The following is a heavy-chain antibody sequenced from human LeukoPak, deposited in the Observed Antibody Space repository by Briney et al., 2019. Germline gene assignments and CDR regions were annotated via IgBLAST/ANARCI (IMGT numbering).Heavy chain of an antibody. CDR2: IYYSGST. Sequence: PSETLSLTCTVSGGSISSSSYYWGWIRQPPGKGLEWIGSIYYSGSTYYNPSLKSRVTISVDTSKNQFSLKLSSVTAADTAVYYCARDPPPGSMVRGVISDYWGQGTLVTVSS. D-gene: IGHD3-10*01. J-gene: IGHJ4*02. V-gene: IGHV4-39*07. CDR3: ARDPPPGSMVRGVISDY. CDR1: GGSISSSSYY.